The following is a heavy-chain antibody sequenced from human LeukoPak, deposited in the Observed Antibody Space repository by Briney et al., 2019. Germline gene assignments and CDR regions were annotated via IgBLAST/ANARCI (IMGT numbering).Heavy chain of an antibody. Sequence: SQTLSLTCAISGYSVSSNSAAWNWIRQSPSRGLEWLGRTYSRSKWYSDYTVSVKSRITINPDTSKNQFSLQLNSVTPEDTAVYYCARASMAVAGYWYFDLWGRGTLVTVSS. CDR3: ARASMAVAGYWYFDL. CDR1: GYSVSSNSAA. CDR2: TYSRSKWYS. D-gene: IGHD6-19*01. J-gene: IGHJ2*01. V-gene: IGHV6-1*01.